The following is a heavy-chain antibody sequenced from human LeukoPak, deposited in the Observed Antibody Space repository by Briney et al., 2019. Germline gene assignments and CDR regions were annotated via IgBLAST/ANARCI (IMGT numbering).Heavy chain of an antibody. Sequence: SETLSLTCAVYGGSFSGYYWSWIRQPPGKGQEWIGEINHSGSTNYNPSLKSRVTISVDTSKNQFSLKLSSVTAADTAVYYCASYDSSGYYLDYWGQGTLVTVSS. CDR1: GGSFSGYY. D-gene: IGHD3-22*01. J-gene: IGHJ4*02. CDR3: ASYDSSGYYLDY. CDR2: INHSGST. V-gene: IGHV4-34*01.